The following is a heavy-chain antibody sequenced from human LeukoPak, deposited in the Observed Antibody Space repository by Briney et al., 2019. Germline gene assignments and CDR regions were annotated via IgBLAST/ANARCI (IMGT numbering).Heavy chain of an antibody. CDR2: IDSDGSST. D-gene: IGHD4-17*01. CDR1: GFTFSSFW. V-gene: IGHV3-74*01. Sequence: HPGGSLRLSCTASGFTFSSFWMHWVRQAPGKGPVWVSRIDSDGSSTTYADSVKGRFTISRDNAKNTLYLQMNSLRAEDTAVYYYARDNYGAYDYWGQGTLVTVSS. J-gene: IGHJ4*02. CDR3: ARDNYGAYDY.